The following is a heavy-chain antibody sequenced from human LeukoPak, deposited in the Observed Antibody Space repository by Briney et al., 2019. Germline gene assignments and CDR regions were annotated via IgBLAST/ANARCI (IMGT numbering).Heavy chain of an antibody. CDR3: ARVASSGWYGGIDY. J-gene: IGHJ4*02. CDR2: IDHSGST. D-gene: IGHD6-19*01. V-gene: IGHV4-39*07. CDR1: GGSISSGDYY. Sequence: SETLSLTCTVSGGSISSGDYYWSWIRQPPGKGLEWIGEIDHSGSTNYNPSLKSRVTISVDTSKNQFSLKLSSVTAADTAVYYCARVASSGWYGGIDYWGQGTLVTVSS.